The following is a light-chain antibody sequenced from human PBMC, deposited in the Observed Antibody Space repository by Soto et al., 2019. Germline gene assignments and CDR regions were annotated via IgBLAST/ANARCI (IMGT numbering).Light chain of an antibody. CDR1: SSNIGSKT. Sequence: QSVLTQPPSASGTPGQRVTISCSGSSSNIGSKTVNWYQQLPGTAPKLLIYSNYQRPSGVPDRFSGSKSGTSASLAISGLQSEDDADYYCSAWDASLNGYVFGTGTKVTVL. J-gene: IGLJ1*01. CDR3: SAWDASLNGYV. CDR2: SNY. V-gene: IGLV1-44*01.